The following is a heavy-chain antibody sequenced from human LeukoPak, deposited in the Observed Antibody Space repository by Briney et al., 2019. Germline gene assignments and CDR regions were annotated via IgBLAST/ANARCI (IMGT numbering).Heavy chain of an antibody. J-gene: IGHJ3*02. D-gene: IGHD4-17*01. V-gene: IGHV4-39*01. CDR1: GGSISSSSYY. CDR3: ARGGLDDDGDYPDAFDI. Sequence: SETLSLTCTVSGGSISSSSYYWGWIRQPPGKGLEWIGSIYYSGSTYYNPSLKSRVTISVDTSKNQFSLKLSSVTAADTAVYYCARGGLDDDGDYPDAFDIWGQGTMVTVSS. CDR2: IYYSGST.